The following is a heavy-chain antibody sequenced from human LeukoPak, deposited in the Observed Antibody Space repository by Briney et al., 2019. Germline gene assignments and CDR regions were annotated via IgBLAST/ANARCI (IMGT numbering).Heavy chain of an antibody. CDR2: IYYSGST. CDR3: ASRDGDYDWYFDL. Sequence: SQTLSLTCTVSGGSIGSGGYYWSWIRQHPGKGLEWIGYIYYSGSTYYNPSLKSRVTISVDTSKNQFSLKLSSVTAADTAVYYCASRDGDYDWYFDLWGRGTLVTVSS. CDR1: GGSIGSGGYY. J-gene: IGHJ2*01. V-gene: IGHV4-31*03. D-gene: IGHD4-17*01.